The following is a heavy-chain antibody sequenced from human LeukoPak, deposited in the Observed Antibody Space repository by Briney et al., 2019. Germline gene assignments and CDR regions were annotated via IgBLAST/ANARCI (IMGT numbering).Heavy chain of an antibody. Sequence: GGSLRLSCAASGFTFSSYSMNWVRQAPGEGLEWVSYISSSSSTIYYADSVKGRFTISRDNAKNSLYLQMNSLRAEDTAVYYCARDGWELLEGPYYFDYWGQGTLVTVSS. CDR1: GFTFSSYS. V-gene: IGHV3-48*04. D-gene: IGHD1-26*01. J-gene: IGHJ4*02. CDR3: ARDGWELLEGPYYFDY. CDR2: ISSSSSTI.